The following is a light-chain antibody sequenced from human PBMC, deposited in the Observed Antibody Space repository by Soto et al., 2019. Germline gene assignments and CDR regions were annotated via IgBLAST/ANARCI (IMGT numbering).Light chain of an antibody. CDR2: DVS. J-gene: IGLJ2*01. Sequence: QSALTQPASVSGSPGQSITISCTGTSSDVGGYNSVSWYQQHPGKAPKLMIYDVSNRPSGVSNRFSGSKSGNMASQTISGLQAEDEADYYCSSYTTSSTVVFGGGTKVTVL. V-gene: IGLV2-14*01. CDR3: SSYTTSSTVV. CDR1: SSDVGGYNS.